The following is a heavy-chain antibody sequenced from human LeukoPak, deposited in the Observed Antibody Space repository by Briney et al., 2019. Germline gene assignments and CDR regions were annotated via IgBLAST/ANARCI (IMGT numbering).Heavy chain of an antibody. V-gene: IGHV3-23*01. J-gene: IGHJ4*02. CDR1: GFTFSNHA. Sequence: PGGSLRLSCAASGFTFSNHAMSWLRQAPGKGLQWVAVISGGGRTPEHEDFVKGRFTISRDNSKNTLSLQMNSLTVEDTAIYFCAKNVVVKRYRDCWGQGTLVTVSS. D-gene: IGHD2-15*01. CDR3: AKNVVVKRYRDC. CDR2: ISGGGRTP.